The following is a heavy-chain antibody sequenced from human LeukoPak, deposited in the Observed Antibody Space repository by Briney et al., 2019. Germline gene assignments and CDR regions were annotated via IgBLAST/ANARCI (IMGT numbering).Heavy chain of an antibody. CDR1: GGTFSSYA. V-gene: IGHV1-69*06. D-gene: IGHD3-16*02. Sequence: ASVKVSCKASGGTFSSYAIRWVRQAPGQGLAWMGGIIPIFGTANYAQKFQGRVTITADRSTSTAYMELSSLRSEDTAVYYCARVGGDYDYVWGSYRLDYWGQGTLVTVSS. CDR3: ARVGGDYDYVWGSYRLDY. CDR2: IIPIFGTA. J-gene: IGHJ4*02.